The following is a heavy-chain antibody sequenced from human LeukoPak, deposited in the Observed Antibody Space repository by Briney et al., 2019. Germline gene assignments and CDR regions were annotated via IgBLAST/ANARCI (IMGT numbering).Heavy chain of an antibody. CDR1: GGSFSGYY. J-gene: IGHJ4*02. Sequence: PSETLSLTCAVYGGSFSGYYWSWIRQPPGKVLEWIGEINHSGSTNYNPSLKSRVTISVDTSKNQFSLKLSSVTAADTAVYYCARVGYDSSGYDGYWGQGTLVTVSS. D-gene: IGHD3-22*01. V-gene: IGHV4-34*01. CDR3: ARVGYDSSGYDGY. CDR2: INHSGST.